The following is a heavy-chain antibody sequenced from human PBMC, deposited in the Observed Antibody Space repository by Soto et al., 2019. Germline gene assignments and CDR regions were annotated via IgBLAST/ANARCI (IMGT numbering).Heavy chain of an antibody. Sequence: VGSLRLSCAASGFTFSSYSMNWVRQAPGKGLEWVSSISGSSSYIDYADSMKGRFTIPRDNAKNSLFLQMNSLRAEDTAVYYCARGTPGYNFPDYWGQGTLVTVSS. CDR1: GFTFSSYS. J-gene: IGHJ4*02. D-gene: IGHD5-12*01. CDR3: ARGTPGYNFPDY. CDR2: ISGSSSYI. V-gene: IGHV3-21*01.